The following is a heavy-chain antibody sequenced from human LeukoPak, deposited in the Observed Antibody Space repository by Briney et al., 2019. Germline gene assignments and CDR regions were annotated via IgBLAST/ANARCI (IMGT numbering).Heavy chain of an antibody. D-gene: IGHD3-10*01. V-gene: IGHV3-48*01. CDR1: GFTFSSYS. CDR3: ARLVLLWFGELFEPAGDI. J-gene: IGHJ3*02. CDR2: ISSSSSTI. Sequence: GGSLRLSCAASGFTFSSYSMNWVRQAPGKGLEWVSYISSSSSTIYYADSVKDRFTISRDNAKNSLYLQMNSLRAEDTAVYYCARLVLLWFGELFEPAGDIWGQGTMVTVSS.